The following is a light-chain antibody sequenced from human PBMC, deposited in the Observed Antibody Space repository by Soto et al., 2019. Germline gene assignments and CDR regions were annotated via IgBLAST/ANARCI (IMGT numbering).Light chain of an antibody. CDR1: QSVSRY. CDR3: QQRSNWPIT. V-gene: IGKV3-11*01. J-gene: IGKJ5*01. CDR2: DAS. Sequence: ETVLTQSPATLSLASGERATLSCRASQSVSRYLAWYQQKPGQAPRLLIYDASNRATGIPARFSGSGSGTDFTLTISSLEPEDFAVYYCQQRSNWPITFGQGTRLEI.